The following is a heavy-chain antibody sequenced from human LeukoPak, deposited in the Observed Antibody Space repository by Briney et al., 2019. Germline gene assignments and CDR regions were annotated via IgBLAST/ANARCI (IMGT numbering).Heavy chain of an antibody. CDR2: INHSGST. CDR1: GGSFSGYY. V-gene: IGHV4-34*01. Sequence: SETLSLTCAVYGGSFSGYYWSWIRQPPGKGLEWIGEINHSGSTYYNPSLKSRVTISVDTSKNQFSLKLSSVTAADTAVYYCARAPYSSSSLDTYYYYYYMDVWGKGTTVTVSS. J-gene: IGHJ6*03. CDR3: ARAPYSSSSLDTYYYYYYMDV. D-gene: IGHD6-6*01.